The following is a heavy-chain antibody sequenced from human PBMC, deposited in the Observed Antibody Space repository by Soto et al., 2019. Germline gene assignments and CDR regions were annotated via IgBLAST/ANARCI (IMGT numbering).Heavy chain of an antibody. V-gene: IGHV3-33*01. CDR3: AREEYDY. CDR2: IWNDGSNK. Sequence: QVQLVESGGGVVQPGRSLRLSCAASGFTFSSYGMHWVRQAPGKGLEWVAVIWNDGSNKYYADSVKGRFTISRDNSKNTLYLQMNSLRDEDTAVYYCAREEYDYWGQGTLVTVSS. CDR1: GFTFSSYG. J-gene: IGHJ4*02. D-gene: IGHD6-6*01.